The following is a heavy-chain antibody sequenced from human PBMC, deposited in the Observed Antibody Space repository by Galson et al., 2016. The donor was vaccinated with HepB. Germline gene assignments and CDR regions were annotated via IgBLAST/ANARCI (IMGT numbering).Heavy chain of an antibody. CDR1: GFTFSCYA. Sequence: SLRLSCAASGFTFSCYAMTWVRQAPGKGLEWVSVITSGGSTYYAASVKGRFTISRDNSKNTLYVQMNNLGAEDTAVYYCAKEDNIAGATTINNWGQGTLVTVSS. J-gene: IGHJ4*02. D-gene: IGHD1-26*01. V-gene: IGHV3-23*01. CDR3: AKEDNIAGATTINN. CDR2: ITSGGST.